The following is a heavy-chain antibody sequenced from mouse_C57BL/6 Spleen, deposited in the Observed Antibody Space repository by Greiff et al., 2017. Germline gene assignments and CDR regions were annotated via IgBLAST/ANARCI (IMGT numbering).Heavy chain of an antibody. D-gene: IGHD1-1*01. CDR2: IYPGDGDT. V-gene: IGHV1-82*01. CDR3: ARWGELRESWFAY. CDR1: GYAFSSSW. J-gene: IGHJ3*01. Sequence: VQLQQSGPELVKPGASVKISCKASGYAFSSSWMNWVKQRPGKGLEWIGRIYPGDGDTNYNGKFKGKATLTADKSSSTAYMQLSSLTSEDSAVYFCARWGELRESWFAYWGQGTLVTVSA.